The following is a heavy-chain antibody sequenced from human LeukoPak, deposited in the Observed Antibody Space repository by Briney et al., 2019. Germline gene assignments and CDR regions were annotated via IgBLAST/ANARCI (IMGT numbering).Heavy chain of an antibody. CDR2: ISYDGNNK. CDR1: GFTFSSYA. V-gene: IGHV3-30-3*01. D-gene: IGHD6-25*01. CDR3: ARDSGWAFDI. J-gene: IGHJ3*02. Sequence: GGSLRLSCAASGFTFSSYAMHWVPQAPGKGLEWVAVISYDGNNKYYADSLKGRFTISRDNSKNTLYLQMNSLRAEDTAVYYCARDSGWAFDIWGQGTMVTVSS.